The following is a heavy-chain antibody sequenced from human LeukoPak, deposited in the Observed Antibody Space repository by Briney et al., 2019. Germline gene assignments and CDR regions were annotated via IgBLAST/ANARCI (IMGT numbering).Heavy chain of an antibody. CDR3: PMHEAWTQYYYSTDV. CDR2: IYYSGST. CDR1: GGSISSSSYE. V-gene: IGHV4-39*01. J-gene: IGHJ6*03. Sequence: PSETLSLTCTVDGGSISSSSYEWRGIRQPPGKGLEWIGSIYYSGSTYYNASLKSRVTISVDTSKNQFFLKLSSVTAADTAVYYIPMHEAWTQYYYSTDVWGKGTTVTVSS. D-gene: IGHD2-21*01.